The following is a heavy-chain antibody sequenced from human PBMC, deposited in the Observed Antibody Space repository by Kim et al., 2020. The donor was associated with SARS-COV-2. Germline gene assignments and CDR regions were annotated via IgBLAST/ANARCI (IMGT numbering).Heavy chain of an antibody. J-gene: IGHJ4*02. D-gene: IGHD3-16*01. CDR1: GYIFTTYN. CDR3: ARDEGGPLEY. CDR2: INVGNDNT. Sequence: ASVKVCCKASGYIFTTYNIHWARQAPGQRLEWMGWINVGNDNTKYSQKFQGRVTITRDPSAGTSYMELGSLISEETAVYYRARDEGGPLEYLGQGTLVTV. V-gene: IGHV1-3*01.